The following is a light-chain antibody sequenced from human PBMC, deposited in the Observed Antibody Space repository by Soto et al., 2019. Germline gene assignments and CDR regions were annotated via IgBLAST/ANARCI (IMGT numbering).Light chain of an antibody. J-gene: IGLJ3*02. Sequence: QSVLTQPPSASGTPGQRVTISCSGSNSNIGSNPVHWYQQFPGTAPKVLIYSNYQRPSGVPDRFSGSKSGTSASLAISGLQSEDEADYYCVSHAGSNTWVFGGGTKVTVL. CDR3: VSHAGSNTWV. V-gene: IGLV1-44*01. CDR2: SNY. CDR1: NSNIGSNP.